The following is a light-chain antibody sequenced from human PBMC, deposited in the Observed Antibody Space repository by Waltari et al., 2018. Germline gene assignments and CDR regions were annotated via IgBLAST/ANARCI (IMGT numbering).Light chain of an antibody. J-gene: IGKJ1*01. V-gene: IGKV4-1*01. CDR1: QSILDSSNKRNY. Sequence: DIVMTQSPDSLAVSLGERATIKCKSSQSILDSSNKRNYLGWYQQKPGQPPKLLIYWAATREFGVPYGFSGSGSGTDFTLTINSLQPEDVAVYYCQQYYSSPPAWTFGQGTKVEIK. CDR2: WAA. CDR3: QQYYSSPPAWT.